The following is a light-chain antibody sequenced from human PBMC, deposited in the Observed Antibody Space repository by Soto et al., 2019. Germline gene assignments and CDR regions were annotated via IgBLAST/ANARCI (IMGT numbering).Light chain of an antibody. CDR3: HQYGSSPGT. Sequence: EIALTQSPGTLSLSQGERATLSCRASQSVTSNYLAWYQQRPGQAPRLLIFGASIRDTGIPDRFSGSGSGTDFTLTISRLEPEDFAVFYCHQYGSSPGTFGQGTKVDIK. V-gene: IGKV3-20*01. CDR1: QSVTSNY. CDR2: GAS. J-gene: IGKJ1*01.